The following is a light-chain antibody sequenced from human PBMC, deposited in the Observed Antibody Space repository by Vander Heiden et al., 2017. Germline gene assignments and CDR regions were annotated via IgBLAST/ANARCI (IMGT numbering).Light chain of an antibody. CDR1: QGISSY. CDR2: AAS. J-gene: IGKJ1*01. V-gene: IGKV1-8*01. Sequence: AIRMTQSPSPLSASKGDRVTLTCRARQGISSYLAWYKQKPGKAPKLLIYAASTWQRGVPSRFSCSGYGTDVPLTISCRQSEDFAAYYCQQHDSYPPWAFGQGTKVEIK. CDR3: QQHDSYPPWA.